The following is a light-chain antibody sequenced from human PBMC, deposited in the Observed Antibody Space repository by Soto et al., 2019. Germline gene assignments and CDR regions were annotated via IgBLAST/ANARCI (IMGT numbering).Light chain of an antibody. V-gene: IGKV1-17*01. Sequence: DIQMTQSPSSLSASVGDRFAVTCRASQGIGNDLGWYQQKPGKAPKRLIYVASNLQSGVPSRFSGSGSGTEFTLTISSLQPEDFATYYCLQHNSYPLTFGPGTKVDIK. CDR2: VAS. J-gene: IGKJ3*01. CDR3: LQHNSYPLT. CDR1: QGIGND.